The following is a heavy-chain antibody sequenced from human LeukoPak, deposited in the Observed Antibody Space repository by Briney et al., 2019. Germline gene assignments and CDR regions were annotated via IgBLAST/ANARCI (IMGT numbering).Heavy chain of an antibody. V-gene: IGHV3-30*18. Sequence: GGSLRLSCAASGFTFSSYGMHWVRQAPGKGLEWVAVISYDGSNKYYADSVKGRFTISRDNSKNTLYLQMNSLRAEDTAVYYCAKDGGGSWSSNAWGQGTTVTVSS. CDR1: GFTFSSYG. CDR2: ISYDGSNK. CDR3: AKDGGGSWSSNA. J-gene: IGHJ3*01. D-gene: IGHD1-26*01.